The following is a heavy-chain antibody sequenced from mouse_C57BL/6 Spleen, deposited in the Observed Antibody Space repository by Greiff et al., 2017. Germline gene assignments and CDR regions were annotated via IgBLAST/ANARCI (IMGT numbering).Heavy chain of an antibody. V-gene: IGHV14-3*01. CDR3: ARDYYGSSSAWFAY. D-gene: IGHD1-1*01. CDR1: GFNIKTTY. CDR2: IDPANGNT. J-gene: IGHJ3*01. Sequence: EVQLVESVAELVRPGASVKLSCTASGFNIKTTYMHWVKPRPEQGLEWICRIDPANGNTKYAPKFPGKATITADTSSNTAYLQLSSLTSEDTAIYYCARDYYGSSSAWFAYWGQGTLVTVSA.